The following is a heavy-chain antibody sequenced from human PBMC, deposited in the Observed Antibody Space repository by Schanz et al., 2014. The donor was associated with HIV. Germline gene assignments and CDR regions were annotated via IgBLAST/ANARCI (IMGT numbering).Heavy chain of an antibody. D-gene: IGHD4-17*01. J-gene: IGHJ4*01. CDR1: GSSVTYFY. V-gene: IGHV4-34*02. Sequence: QVQLQQWGAGLLKPSETLSLTCAVYGSSVTYFYWSWIRQSPGKGLEWIAEVNHSGDANHNPSLKSRVTMSMDMSKNQFSLNLTSVTAADTAVYFCARGDFGGNSVDYWGHGNMVTVSS. CDR2: VNHSGDA. CDR3: ARGDFGGNSVDY.